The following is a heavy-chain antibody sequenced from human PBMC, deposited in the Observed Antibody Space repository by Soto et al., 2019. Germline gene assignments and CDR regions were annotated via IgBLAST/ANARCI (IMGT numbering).Heavy chain of an antibody. CDR1: GFAFSSYG. CDR2: IWYDGSNK. J-gene: IGHJ4*02. CDR3: ARDYDSSGYPRYYFDY. Sequence: GGSLRLSCAASGFAFSSYGMHWVRQAPGKGLEWVAVIWYDGSNKYYADSVKGRFTISRDNSKNTLYLQMNSLRAEDTAVYYCARDYDSSGYPRYYFDYWGQGTLVTVSS. D-gene: IGHD3-22*01. V-gene: IGHV3-33*01.